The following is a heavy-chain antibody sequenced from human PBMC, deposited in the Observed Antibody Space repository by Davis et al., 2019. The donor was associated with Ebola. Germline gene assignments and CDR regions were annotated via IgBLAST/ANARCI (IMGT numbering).Heavy chain of an antibody. J-gene: IGHJ5*02. D-gene: IGHD2-15*01. CDR3: ARGRGSGGSSNNWFDP. CDR1: GGSISSYY. Sequence: SETLSLTCTVSGGSISSYYWSWIRQPPGTGLEWIGYIYYSGSTNYNPSLKIRVTISVDPAKNQFSLKLSSVTAADTAVYYCARGRGSGGSSNNWFDPWGQGTLVTVTS. CDR2: IYYSGST. V-gene: IGHV4-59*01.